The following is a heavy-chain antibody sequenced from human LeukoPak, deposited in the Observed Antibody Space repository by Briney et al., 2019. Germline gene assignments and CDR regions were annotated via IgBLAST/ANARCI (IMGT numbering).Heavy chain of an antibody. CDR3: ARDPEDDVLAAFDI. V-gene: IGHV4-59*13. J-gene: IGHJ3*02. Sequence: PSETLSLTCSVSDGSISTFYWNWIRKTPGKGLEWIGDIYNSGTARYNPSLKSRVTLSIDMSINQVSLQLTSVTAADTAVYYCARDPEDDVLAAFDIWGQGTAVTVSS. CDR1: DGSISTFY. D-gene: IGHD3-16*01. CDR2: IYNSGTA.